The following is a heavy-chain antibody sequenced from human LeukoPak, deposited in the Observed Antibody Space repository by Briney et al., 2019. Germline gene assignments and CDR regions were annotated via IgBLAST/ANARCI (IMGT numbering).Heavy chain of an antibody. Sequence: SETLSLTCAVYGGSFSLYSWSWIRQPPGKGLEWIGEINHSGSTNYSPSLKSRVTISVDTSKKQFSLKLSSVTAADTAVYYCASPYCSSTWCSVYFDYWGQGTLVTVSS. D-gene: IGHD2-2*01. V-gene: IGHV4-34*01. CDR1: GGSFSLYS. CDR3: ASPYCSSTWCSVYFDY. CDR2: INHSGST. J-gene: IGHJ4*02.